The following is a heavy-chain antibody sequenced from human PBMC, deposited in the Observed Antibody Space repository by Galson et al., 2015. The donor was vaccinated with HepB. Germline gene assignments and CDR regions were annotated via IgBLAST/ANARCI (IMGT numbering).Heavy chain of an antibody. CDR1: GFTVSSND. Sequence: SLRLSCAVSGFTVSSNDMNWVRQAPGRGLEWVSLIYSDGSSYYADSVKGRFIISRDNSKNTLYLQMNSLRAEDTAVYYCARKGMGSGAPFDYWGQGTLVTVSS. CDR2: IYSDGSS. CDR3: ARKGMGSGAPFDY. V-gene: IGHV3-66*01. J-gene: IGHJ4*02. D-gene: IGHD3-10*01.